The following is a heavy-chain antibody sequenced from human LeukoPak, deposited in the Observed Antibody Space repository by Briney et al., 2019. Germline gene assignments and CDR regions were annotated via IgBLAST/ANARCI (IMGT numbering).Heavy chain of an antibody. Sequence: SETLSLTCTVSGGSISSYYWSWILQPPGKGLEWIGYIYYSGSTNYNPSLKSRVTISVDTSKNQFSLKLSSVTAADTAVYYCASSGSWGVFDYWGQGTLVTVSS. CDR2: IYYSGST. CDR1: GGSISSYY. D-gene: IGHD3-10*01. CDR3: ASSGSWGVFDY. J-gene: IGHJ4*02. V-gene: IGHV4-59*01.